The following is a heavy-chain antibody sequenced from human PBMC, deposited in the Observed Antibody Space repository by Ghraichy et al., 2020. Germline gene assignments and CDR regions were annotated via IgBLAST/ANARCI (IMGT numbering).Heavy chain of an antibody. CDR1: REHVRTYD. Sequence: ASVKVSCKAAREHVRTYDMRCDREARGQRLEWMGWINAGNGNTKYSQKLQGRVTITRDTSATTVYMELSRVRSEDTAVYYCARDRPPPGWYTMGPGDYWGQGTLVTGSS. CDR2: INAGNGNT. V-gene: IGHV1-3*01. J-gene: IGHJ4*02. CDR3: ARDRPPPGWYTMGPGDY. D-gene: IGHD6-19*01.